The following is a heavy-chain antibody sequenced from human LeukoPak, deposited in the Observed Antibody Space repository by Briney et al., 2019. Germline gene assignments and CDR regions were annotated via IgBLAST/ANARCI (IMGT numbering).Heavy chain of an antibody. CDR1: RDAISSDDHY. V-gene: IGHV4-39*02. Sequence: SETLSLTCFVSRDAISSDDHYWVWVRQPPGEGLEWIGTIYYSGNTYYSPSLKSRITLSVETSGNHFSLNLSSVTAADTAVYFCARGKPRNGYNSDLWGQGMLVTVSS. D-gene: IGHD5-24*01. J-gene: IGHJ5*02. CDR3: ARGKPRNGYNSDL. CDR2: IYYSGNT.